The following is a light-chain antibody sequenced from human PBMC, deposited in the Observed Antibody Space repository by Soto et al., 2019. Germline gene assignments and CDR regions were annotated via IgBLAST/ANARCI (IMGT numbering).Light chain of an antibody. V-gene: IGLV2-14*03. Sequence: QSALTQPASVSGSPGQSITISCTGTSNDIGGYNYVSWYQQHPGKAPKLIIYDFNSRPSGVSNRFSGSKSGNTASLTISGLQAEDEADYYCNSYTSSNTRIFRGGTKLTVL. CDR3: NSYTSSNTRI. CDR1: SNDIGGYNY. J-gene: IGLJ2*01. CDR2: DFN.